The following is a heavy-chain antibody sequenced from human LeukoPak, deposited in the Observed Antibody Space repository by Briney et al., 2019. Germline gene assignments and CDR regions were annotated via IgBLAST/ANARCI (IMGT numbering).Heavy chain of an antibody. CDR3: ARGGAAYYYDSSGTRSFDY. J-gene: IGHJ4*02. CDR1: GGTFSSYA. D-gene: IGHD3-22*01. V-gene: IGHV1-69*13. Sequence: SVKVSCKASGGTFSSYAISWVRQAPGQGLEWMGGIIPIFGTANYAQKFQGRVTITADESTSTAYMELSSLRSEDTAVYYCARGGAAYYYDSSGTRSFDYWGQGTLVAVSS. CDR2: IIPIFGTA.